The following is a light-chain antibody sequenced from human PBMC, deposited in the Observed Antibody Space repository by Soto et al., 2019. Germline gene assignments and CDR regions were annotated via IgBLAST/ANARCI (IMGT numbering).Light chain of an antibody. CDR2: EAS. CDR1: KTVSSS. Sequence: ERATLSFRASKTVSSSLAFYQQKPGQAPRLLIYEASNRATGITARFSGSGSGADFTLTISRLEPEDFALYYCQQHINWTLTVGGGTQVDI. J-gene: IGKJ4*02. V-gene: IGKV3-11*01. CDR3: QQHINWTLT.